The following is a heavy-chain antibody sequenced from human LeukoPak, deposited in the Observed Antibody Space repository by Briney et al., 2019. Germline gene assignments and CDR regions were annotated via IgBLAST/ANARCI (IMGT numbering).Heavy chain of an antibody. D-gene: IGHD5-12*01. V-gene: IGHV4-39*01. CDR2: IYYSGST. Sequence: SETLSLTCTVSGGSISSGSYYWGWIRQPPGKGLEWIGSIYYSGSTYYNPSLKSRVTISVDTSKNQFSLKLSSVTAADTAVYYCASGAEYSGYGIHYYYYYYMDVWGKGTTVTVSS. CDR1: GGSISSGSYY. CDR3: ASGAEYSGYGIHYYYYYYMDV. J-gene: IGHJ6*03.